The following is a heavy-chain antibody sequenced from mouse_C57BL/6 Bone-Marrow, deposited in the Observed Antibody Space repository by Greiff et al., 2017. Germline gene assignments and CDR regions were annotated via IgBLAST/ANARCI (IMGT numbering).Heavy chain of an antibody. CDR2: IYPRDGST. D-gene: IGHD1-1*01. CDR1: GYTFTSYD. V-gene: IGHV1-85*01. CDR3: ERERVITTVPFAY. J-gene: IGHJ3*01. Sequence: VQLQQSGPELVKPGASVKLSCKASGYTFTSYDINWVKQRPGQGLEWIGWIYPRDGSTKYNEKFKGKATLTVDTSSSTAYMELHSLTSEDSAVYFCERERVITTVPFAYWGQGTLVTVSA.